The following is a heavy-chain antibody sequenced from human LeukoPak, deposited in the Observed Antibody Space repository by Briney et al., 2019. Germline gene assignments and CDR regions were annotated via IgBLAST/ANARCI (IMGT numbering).Heavy chain of an antibody. CDR2: ISYDGTNK. Sequence: GGSLRLSCAASGFTFNTYGMHWVRQAPGKGLEWVAVISYDGTNKYYADSVKGRFTISRDNSKNTLYLQMNSLRAEDTAVYYCAKGGPPTGAAPRPWDFNYWGQGTLVTVSS. V-gene: IGHV3-30*18. CDR3: AKGGPPTGAAPRPWDFNY. J-gene: IGHJ4*02. CDR1: GFTFNTYG. D-gene: IGHD1-26*01.